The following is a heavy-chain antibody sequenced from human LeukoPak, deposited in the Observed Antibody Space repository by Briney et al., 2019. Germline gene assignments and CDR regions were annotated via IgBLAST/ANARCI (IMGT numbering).Heavy chain of an antibody. CDR1: GGSISSSSYY. D-gene: IGHD3-10*01. V-gene: IGHV4-61*05. CDR2: IYTSGST. J-gene: IGHJ4*02. Sequence: SETLSLTCTVSGGSISSSSYYWGWIRQPPGKGLEWIGRIYTSGSTNYNPSLKSRVTMSVDTSKNQFSLKLSSVTAADTAVYYCARSLFGGSGSYSNWGQGTLVTVSS. CDR3: ARSLFGGSGSYSN.